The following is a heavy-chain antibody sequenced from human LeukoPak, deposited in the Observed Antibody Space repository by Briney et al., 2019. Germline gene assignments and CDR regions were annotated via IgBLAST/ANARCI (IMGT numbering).Heavy chain of an antibody. CDR3: ARGDGYNFEGAFDI. Sequence: KPSETLSLTCAVSGGSISSGGYSWSWIRQPPGKGLEWIGYIYHSGSTYYNPSLKSRVTISVDRSKNQFSLKLSSVTAADTAVYYCARGDGYNFEGAFDIWGQGIMVTVSS. CDR2: IYHSGST. J-gene: IGHJ3*02. V-gene: IGHV4-30-2*01. D-gene: IGHD5-24*01. CDR1: GGSISSGGYS.